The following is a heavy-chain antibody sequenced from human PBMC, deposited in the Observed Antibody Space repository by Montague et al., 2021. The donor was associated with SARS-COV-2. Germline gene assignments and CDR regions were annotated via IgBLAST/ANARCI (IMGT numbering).Heavy chain of an antibody. CDR3: ARETFSGYSYGRGSYYYYGMDV. D-gene: IGHD5-18*01. CDR1: GGSISSGSYY. CDR2: IYTSGST. V-gene: IGHV4-61*02. Sequence: TLSLTCTVSGGSISSGSYYWSWIRQPAGKGPEWIGRIYTSGSTNYNPPLKSRVTISVDTSKNQFSLKLSSVTAADTAVYYCARETFSGYSYGRGSYYYYGMDVWGQGTTVTVSS. J-gene: IGHJ6*02.